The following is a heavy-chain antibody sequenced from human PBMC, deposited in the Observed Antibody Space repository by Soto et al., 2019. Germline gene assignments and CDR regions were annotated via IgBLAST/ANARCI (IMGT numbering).Heavy chain of an antibody. D-gene: IGHD2-15*01. CDR1: GFTFSSYA. J-gene: IGHJ4*02. Sequence: GGSLRLSCAASGFTFSSYAVSWVRQAPGKGLEWVSAISGSGGTTYYADSVKGRFTISRDNSKNTLYLQMDSLRTEDTAVYYCAKLPLGYCWGGSCYVEYWGQGALVTVSS. V-gene: IGHV3-23*01. CDR3: AKLPLGYCWGGSCYVEY. CDR2: ISGSGGTT.